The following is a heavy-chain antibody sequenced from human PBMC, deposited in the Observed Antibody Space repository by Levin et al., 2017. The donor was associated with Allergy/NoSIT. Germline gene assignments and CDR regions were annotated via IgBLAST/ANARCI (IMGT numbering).Heavy chain of an antibody. Sequence: LSLTCAASGFTFRNFYMHWVRQAPGKGLVWVSHINSDGTNTNYADSVKGRFTFSRDNAKNTLYLQMNNLRVEDSAVYYCARGGCSSTSCLDYWGQGILVTVSS. D-gene: IGHD2-2*01. CDR2: INSDGTNT. J-gene: IGHJ4*02. V-gene: IGHV3-74*01. CDR3: ARGGCSSTSCLDY. CDR1: GFTFRNFY.